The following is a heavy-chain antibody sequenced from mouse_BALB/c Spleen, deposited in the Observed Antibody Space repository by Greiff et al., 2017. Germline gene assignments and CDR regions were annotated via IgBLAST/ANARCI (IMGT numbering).Heavy chain of an antibody. V-gene: IGHV1S137*01. J-gene: IGHJ2*01. Sequence: VQLQQSGAELVRPGVSVKISCKGSGYTFTDYAMHWVKQSHAKSLEWIGVISTYYGDASYNQKFKGKATMTVDKSSSTAYMELARLTSEDSAIYYCARYLGGRHYFDYWGQGTTLTVSS. CDR3: ARYLGGRHYFDY. D-gene: IGHD1-1*02. CDR1: GYTFTDYA. CDR2: ISTYYGDA.